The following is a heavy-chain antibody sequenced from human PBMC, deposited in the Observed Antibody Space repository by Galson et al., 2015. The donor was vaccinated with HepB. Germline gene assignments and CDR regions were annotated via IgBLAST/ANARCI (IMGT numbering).Heavy chain of an antibody. CDR1: GFDFSTYW. Sequence: SLRLSCAGSGFDFSTYWIHWVRQIPGKGLVWVARINSDETTITYADSVKGRFTISRDNSKNTLYLQMDSLRLEDTAIYYCVKEQSSGYYRTADYWGQGTLVTVSS. J-gene: IGHJ4*02. CDR2: INSDETTI. D-gene: IGHD6-19*01. CDR3: VKEQSSGYYRTADY. V-gene: IGHV3-74*03.